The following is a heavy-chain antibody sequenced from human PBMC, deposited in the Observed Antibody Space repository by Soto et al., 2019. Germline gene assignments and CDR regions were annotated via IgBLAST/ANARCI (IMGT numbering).Heavy chain of an antibody. J-gene: IGHJ5*02. V-gene: IGHV3-9*01. Sequence: GGSLRLSCAASGFTFDDYAMHWVRQAPGKGLEWVSGISWNSGSIGYADSVKGRFTISRDNAKNSLYLQMNSLRAEDTALYYCAKDMGSGYEYDIGGWFDPWGQGTLVTVSS. CDR1: GFTFDDYA. D-gene: IGHD5-12*01. CDR3: AKDMGSGYEYDIGGWFDP. CDR2: ISWNSGSI.